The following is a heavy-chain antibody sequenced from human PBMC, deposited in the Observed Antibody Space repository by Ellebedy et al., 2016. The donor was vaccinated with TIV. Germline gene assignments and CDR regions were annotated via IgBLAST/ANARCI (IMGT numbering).Heavy chain of an antibody. J-gene: IGHJ4*02. D-gene: IGHD3-10*01. Sequence: GESLKISXAASGFTFSSYWMSWVRQAPGKGLEWVANIKQDGSEKYYVDSVKGRFTISRDNAKNSLYLQMNSLRAEDTAVYYCARLSGSYVFDYWGQGTLVTVSS. CDR2: IKQDGSEK. V-gene: IGHV3-7*01. CDR1: GFTFSSYW. CDR3: ARLSGSYVFDY.